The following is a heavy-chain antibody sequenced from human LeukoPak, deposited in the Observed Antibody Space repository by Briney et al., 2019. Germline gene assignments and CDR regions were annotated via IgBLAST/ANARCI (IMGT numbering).Heavy chain of an antibody. CDR1: GGSISSYY. CDR3: ARVLWSTTVTTGVDYYYYMDV. Sequence: PSETLSPTCTVSGGSISSYYWSWIRQPAGKGLEWIGRIYTSGSTNYNPSLKSRVTMSVDTSKNQFSLKLSSVTAADTAVYYCARVLWSTTVTTGVDYYYYMDVWGKGTTVTVSS. J-gene: IGHJ6*03. V-gene: IGHV4-4*07. CDR2: IYTSGST. D-gene: IGHD4-17*01.